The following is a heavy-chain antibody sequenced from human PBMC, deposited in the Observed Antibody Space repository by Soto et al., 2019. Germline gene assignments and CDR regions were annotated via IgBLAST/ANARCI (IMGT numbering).Heavy chain of an antibody. Sequence: SQTLSLTCAISGDSVSTNSATWEWIRHSPSRGREWLGRTYYRSKWYNDYAVSVKGRITINPDTSNNQLSLQLNSVTPDDTAVYYCARLIGNSWLDSWGQGTLVTVSS. V-gene: IGHV6-1*01. J-gene: IGHJ5*01. CDR1: GDSVSTNSAT. D-gene: IGHD2-8*01. CDR2: TYYRSKWYN. CDR3: ARLIGNSWLDS.